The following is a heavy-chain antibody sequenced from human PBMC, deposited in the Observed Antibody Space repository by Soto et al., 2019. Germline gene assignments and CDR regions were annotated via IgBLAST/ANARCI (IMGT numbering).Heavy chain of an antibody. CDR1: GYTLTELS. D-gene: IGHD2-2*01. J-gene: IGHJ4*02. Sequence: GASVKVSCKVSGYTLTELSMHWVRQAPGKGLEWMGGFDPEDGETIYAQKFQGRVTMTEDTSTDTAYMELSSLRSEDTAVYYCATTTNCSSTSCYPYYFDYWGQGTLVTVSS. CDR2: FDPEDGET. V-gene: IGHV1-24*01. CDR3: ATTTNCSSTSCYPYYFDY.